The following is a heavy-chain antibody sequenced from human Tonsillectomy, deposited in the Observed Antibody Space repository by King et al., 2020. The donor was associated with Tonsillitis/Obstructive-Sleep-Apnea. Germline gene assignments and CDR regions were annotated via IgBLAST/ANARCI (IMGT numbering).Heavy chain of an antibody. Sequence: VQLQQWGAGLLKPSETLSLTCAVYGGSFSGYYWSWIRQPPGKGLEWIGEINHSGSTNYNPSLKSRVTISVDTSKNQFSLKLSSVTAADTAVYYCARGRTRSPRTLYYYYYYMDVWGKGTTVTVSS. V-gene: IGHV4-34*01. CDR3: ARGRTRSPRTLYYYYYYMDV. CDR1: GGSFSGYY. J-gene: IGHJ6*03. CDR2: INHSGST. D-gene: IGHD1-7*01.